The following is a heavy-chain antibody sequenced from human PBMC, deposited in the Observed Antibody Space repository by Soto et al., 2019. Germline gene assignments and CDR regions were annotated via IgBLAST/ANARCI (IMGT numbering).Heavy chain of an antibody. CDR1: GGSISSYY. V-gene: IGHV4-59*01. Sequence: PSETLSLTCTVSGGSISSYYCSWFLQHPGEELVWIGYIFYSGSTNYNPSLKSRVTISVDTSKNQFSLKLSSVTAADTAVYYCASGGRGYYCMDDWGQGTTVTVSS. J-gene: IGHJ6*02. CDR3: ASGGRGYYCMDD. CDR2: IFYSGST. D-gene: IGHD1-26*01.